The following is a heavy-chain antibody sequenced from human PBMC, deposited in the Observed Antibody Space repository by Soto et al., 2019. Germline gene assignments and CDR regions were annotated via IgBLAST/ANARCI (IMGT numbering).Heavy chain of an antibody. V-gene: IGHV3-64D*06. CDR3: AKPGRWHQTPGTFDV. Sequence: PVGSLRLSCSVAGFTFSDYSMHWVRQAPGKGLECVASISSQGGSTFYADSVRDRFTVSRDRSNTLYLQMSSLRVEDTAMYYCAKPGRWHQTPGTFDVWGQGTLVTVSS. D-gene: IGHD6-13*01. CDR1: GFTFSDYS. J-gene: IGHJ3*01. CDR2: ISSQGGST.